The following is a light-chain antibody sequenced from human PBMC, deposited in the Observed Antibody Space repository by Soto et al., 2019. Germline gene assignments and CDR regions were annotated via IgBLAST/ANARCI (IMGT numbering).Light chain of an antibody. V-gene: IGKV3-20*01. CDR1: HSLNSGY. J-gene: IGKJ3*01. CDR3: QQYGSSAT. CDR2: GAS. Sequence: EIVLTQSPATLSLSPGERATLSCRASHSLNSGYVAWYQQRPGQAPRLLIYGASTRATGVPGRFSGSGSGTDFTLTISRLEPEDFAVYFCQQYGSSATFGPGTKVDI.